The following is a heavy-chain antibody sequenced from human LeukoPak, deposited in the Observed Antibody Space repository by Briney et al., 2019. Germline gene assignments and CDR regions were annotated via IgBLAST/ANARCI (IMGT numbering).Heavy chain of an antibody. CDR3: ARGFYGGNPLDAFDI. D-gene: IGHD4-23*01. CDR1: GFTFSGYY. Sequence: GGSPRLSCVASGFTFSGYYMGWIRQAPGKGLEWISYISSSGSDIYYTGSMKGRLTISRDNAKNSLFLQMNSLRGDDTALYYCARGFYGGNPLDAFDIWGQGTMVTVSS. CDR2: ISSSGSDI. J-gene: IGHJ3*02. V-gene: IGHV3-11*01.